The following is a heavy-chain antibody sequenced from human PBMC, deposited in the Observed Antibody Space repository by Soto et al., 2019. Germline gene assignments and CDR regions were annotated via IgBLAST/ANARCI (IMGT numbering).Heavy chain of an antibody. CDR3: ARGSYGSGSYYNSRQIDY. CDR2: INHSGST. CDR1: GGSFSSYY. Sequence: SETLSLTCAVYGGSFSSYYWSWIRQPPGKGLEWIGEINHSGSTNYNPSLKSRVTISIDTSKNQFSLKLSSVTAADTAVYYCARGSYGSGSYYNSRQIDYWGQGTLVTVSS. D-gene: IGHD3-10*01. J-gene: IGHJ4*02. V-gene: IGHV4-34*01.